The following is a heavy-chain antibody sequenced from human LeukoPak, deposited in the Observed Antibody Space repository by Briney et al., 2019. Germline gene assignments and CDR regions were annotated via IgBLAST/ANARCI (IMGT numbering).Heavy chain of an antibody. CDR1: GYSFSNYW. V-gene: IGHV5-51*01. CDR2: IYPGDSNT. Sequence: GESLKISCKGSGYSFSNYWIGWVRQMPGKGLEWMGIIYPGDSNTRYSPSVQGQVTISADKTISTAYLQWTSLKASDTAIYYCARQPLVRDCGGDCEFDYWGQGTRVSVSS. D-gene: IGHD2-21*02. J-gene: IGHJ4*02. CDR3: ARQPLVRDCGGDCEFDY.